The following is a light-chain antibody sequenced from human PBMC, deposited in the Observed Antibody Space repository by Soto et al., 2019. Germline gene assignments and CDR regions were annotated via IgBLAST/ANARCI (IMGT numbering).Light chain of an antibody. CDR1: QSVSSSY. Sequence: EIVLTQSPGTLSLSPGERATLSCRASQSVSSSYLAWYQQKPGQAPRLLIYGASSRASGIPDRFSGSGSGTDFTLTIRRLEPADFAVYYCQQYGSSYPWTFGQGTKVDIK. V-gene: IGKV3-20*01. J-gene: IGKJ1*01. CDR3: QQYGSSYPWT. CDR2: GAS.